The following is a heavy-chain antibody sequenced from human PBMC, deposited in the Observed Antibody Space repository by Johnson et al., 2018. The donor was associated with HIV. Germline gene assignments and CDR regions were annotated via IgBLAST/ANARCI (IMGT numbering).Heavy chain of an antibody. CDR1: GFTFSSYA. Sequence: QVQLVESGGGVVQPGRSLRLSCAASGFTFSSYAMHWVRQAPGKGLEWVAVISYDGSNKYYADSVQGRFTISRDNSKNTLYLQMNSLRAEDTAVYYCARELGYSSSNDAFDIWGQGTMVTVSS. CDR2: ISYDGSNK. D-gene: IGHD6-13*01. J-gene: IGHJ3*02. CDR3: ARELGYSSSNDAFDI. V-gene: IGHV3-30*04.